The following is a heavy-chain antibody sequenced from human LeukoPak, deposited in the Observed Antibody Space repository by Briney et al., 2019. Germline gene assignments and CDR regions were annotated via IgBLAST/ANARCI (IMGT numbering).Heavy chain of an antibody. CDR3: ARDSGTTGEVKFDP. Sequence: PSETLSLTCSVSGGSISSYYLSWIRQPAGKGLEWIGRIYSRVTTYNPSLKSQVTMSADTSRNHVSLTLNSVTAADTAVYYCARDSGTTGEVKFDPWGQGTLVTVSS. CDR1: GGSISSYY. D-gene: IGHD3-10*01. J-gene: IGHJ5*02. V-gene: IGHV4-4*07. CDR2: IYSRVT.